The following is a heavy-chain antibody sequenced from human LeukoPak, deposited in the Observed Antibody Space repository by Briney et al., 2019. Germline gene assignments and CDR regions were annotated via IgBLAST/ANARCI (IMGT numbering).Heavy chain of an antibody. CDR3: AHASGYFDY. CDR2: TYYRSKWYN. D-gene: IGHD2-15*01. CDR1: GDSVSSKSVA. Sequence: SQTLSLTCAISGDSVSSKSVAWNWIRQSPSRGLEWLGRTYYRSKWYNEYAVSVKSRITVNPDTSKNQFSLQLNSVTPEDTAVYYCAHASGYFDYWGQGTLVTVSP. V-gene: IGHV6-1*01. J-gene: IGHJ4*02.